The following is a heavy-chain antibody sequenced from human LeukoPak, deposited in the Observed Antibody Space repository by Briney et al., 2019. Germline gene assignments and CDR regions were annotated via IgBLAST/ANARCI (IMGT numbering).Heavy chain of an antibody. Sequence: GGSLRLSCAASGFTFSGSAMHWVRQASGKGLEWVGPIKSKTDGGTTDYAAPVKGRFTISRDDSKNTLYLQMNSLKTEDTAVYYCTTDVILFDYWGQGTLVTVSS. CDR3: TTDVILFDY. D-gene: IGHD3-10*01. J-gene: IGHJ4*02. CDR2: IKSKTDGGTT. CDR1: GFTFSGSA. V-gene: IGHV3-15*01.